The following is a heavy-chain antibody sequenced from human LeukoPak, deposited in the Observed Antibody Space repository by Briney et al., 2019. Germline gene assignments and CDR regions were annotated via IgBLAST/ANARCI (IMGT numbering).Heavy chain of an antibody. D-gene: IGHD3-16*01. J-gene: IGHJ4*02. CDR1: GFTFSSYA. V-gene: IGHV3-48*03. CDR2: ISSGGSTK. Sequence: GGSLRLSCAASGFTFSSYAMSWVRQAPGKGLEWVSYISSGGSTKYYADSVKGRFTISRDNAKNLMYLHMNSLRAEDTAVYYCARDLSWGENSFDYWGQGTLVTVSS. CDR3: ARDLSWGENSFDY.